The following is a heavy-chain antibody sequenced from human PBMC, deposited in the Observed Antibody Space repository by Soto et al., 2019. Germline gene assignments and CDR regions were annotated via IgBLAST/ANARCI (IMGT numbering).Heavy chain of an antibody. CDR2: ILYDGSNQ. D-gene: IGHD3-3*01. CDR1: GFTFSSYA. J-gene: IGHJ3*02. V-gene: IGHV3-33*01. CDR3: ARIAYYDFWSGYPDDAFDI. Sequence: GGSLRLSCAASGFTFSSYAMHWVRQAPGKGLEWVAAILYDGSNQYYADAVKGRFTISRDNSKNTLYLQMNSLRAEDTAVYYCARIAYYDFWSGYPDDAFDIWGQGTMVTVSS.